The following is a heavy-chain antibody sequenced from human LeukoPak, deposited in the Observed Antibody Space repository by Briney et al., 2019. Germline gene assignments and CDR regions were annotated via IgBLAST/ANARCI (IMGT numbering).Heavy chain of an antibody. J-gene: IGHJ4*02. D-gene: IGHD6-19*01. CDR3: ATHLLLEGSGWYVLGY. CDR1: GYALTELS. CDR2: FDPEDGET. Sequence: GASVKVSCKVSGYALTELSMHWVRQAPGKGLEWMGGFDPEDGETIYAQKFQGRVTMTEDTSTDTAYMELSSLRSEDTAVYYCATHLLLEGSGWYVLGYWGQGTLVTVSS. V-gene: IGHV1-24*01.